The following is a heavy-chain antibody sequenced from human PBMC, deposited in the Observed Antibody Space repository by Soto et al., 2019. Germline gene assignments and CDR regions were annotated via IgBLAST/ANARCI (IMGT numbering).Heavy chain of an antibody. Sequence: ASVNVYCQASGYTFTGYYMHWVRQAPGQGLEWMGWISAYNGNTNYAQKLQGRVTMTTDISTSTAYMELRSLRSDDTAVYYCARGVGSGSYYNQYNWFDPWGQGTLVTVSS. CDR1: GYTFTGYY. CDR2: ISAYNGNT. D-gene: IGHD3-10*01. J-gene: IGHJ5*02. CDR3: ARGVGSGSYYNQYNWFDP. V-gene: IGHV1-18*04.